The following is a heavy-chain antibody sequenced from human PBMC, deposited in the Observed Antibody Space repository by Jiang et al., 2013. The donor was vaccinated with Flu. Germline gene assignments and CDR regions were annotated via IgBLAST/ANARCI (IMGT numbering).Heavy chain of an antibody. CDR1: GGTFHSYT. CDR3: ARASCGGDCYSGGLAFFYFDY. Sequence: SGAEVKKPGSSVKVSCKASGGTFHSYTINWVRQAPGQGLEWMGRIISILGVTRYAQRFQGRVTLTADKFTSTTYMELSTLTDEDTAVYYCARASCGGDCYSGGLAFFYFDYWGQGTLVTVSS. D-gene: IGHD2-21*02. V-gene: IGHV1-69*04. J-gene: IGHJ4*02. CDR2: IISILGVT.